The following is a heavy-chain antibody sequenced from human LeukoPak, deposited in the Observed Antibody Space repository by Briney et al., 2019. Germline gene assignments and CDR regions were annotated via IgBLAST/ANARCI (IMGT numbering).Heavy chain of an antibody. D-gene: IGHD3-9*01. CDR2: ISGSGRST. Sequence: GGSLILSCAASGFTFSSYAMSCVRQPPGKGLEWVSAISGSGRSTYYADSVTGRFTISRDNSKNTLYLQMNSLRAEDTAVYYCAKDLHGDLRYFDWLFSAFDIWGQGTMVTVSS. CDR3: AKDLHGDLRYFDWLFSAFDI. CDR1: GFTFSSYA. J-gene: IGHJ3*02. V-gene: IGHV3-23*01.